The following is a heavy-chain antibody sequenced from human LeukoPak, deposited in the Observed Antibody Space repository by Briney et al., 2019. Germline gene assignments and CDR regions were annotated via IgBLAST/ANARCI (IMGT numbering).Heavy chain of an antibody. J-gene: IGHJ4*02. CDR1: GFVFSTRS. Sequence: PGGSLRLSCAASGFVFSTRSMNWVRQAPGKGLEWISSITTTGSHMYYADSVKGRFTISRDNAKNSLYLQMNSLRAEDTAVYYCARDYASDYWGQGTLVTVSS. CDR3: ARDYASDY. CDR2: ITTTGSHM. V-gene: IGHV3-21*01. D-gene: IGHD3-10*01.